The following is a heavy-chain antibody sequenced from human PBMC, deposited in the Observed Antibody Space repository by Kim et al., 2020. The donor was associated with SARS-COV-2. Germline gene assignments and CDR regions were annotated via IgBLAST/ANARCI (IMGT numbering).Heavy chain of an antibody. CDR3: ARHPPGGPFDP. J-gene: IGHJ5*02. CDR2: T. D-gene: IGHD3-10*01. V-gene: IGHV4-39*01. Sequence: TYSNPSLRSRVTISVDTSKNQFSLKLSSVTAADTAVYYCARHPPGGPFDPWGQGTLVTVSS.